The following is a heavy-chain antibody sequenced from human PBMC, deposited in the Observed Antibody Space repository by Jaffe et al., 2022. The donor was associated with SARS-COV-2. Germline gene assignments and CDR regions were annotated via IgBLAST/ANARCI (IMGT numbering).Heavy chain of an antibody. Sequence: EVQLVESGGGLVQPGRSLRLSCTASGFTFGDYAMSWVRQAPGKGLEWVGFIRSKAYGGTTEYAASVKGRFTISRDDSKSIAYLQMNSLKTEDTAVYYCTREILRNYYDSSGYLDYWGQGTLVTVSS. D-gene: IGHD3-22*01. CDR2: IRSKAYGGTT. CDR1: GFTFGDYA. J-gene: IGHJ4*02. V-gene: IGHV3-49*04. CDR3: TREILRNYYDSSGYLDY.